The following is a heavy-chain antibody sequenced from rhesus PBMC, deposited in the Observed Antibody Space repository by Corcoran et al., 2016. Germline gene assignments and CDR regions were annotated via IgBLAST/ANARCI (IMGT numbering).Heavy chain of an antibody. Sequence: QVQLVQSGAEVKKPGSSVKVSCKASGYTFTDYSMHWVRQAPRQGLEWMGWINPYNGNTKYAQKFQGRVTMTIETSTSTAYMERSSLRSEDTAVYYCARDQGSWNNGGLDSWGQGVVVTVSS. CDR2: INPYNGNT. CDR3: ARDQGSWNNGGLDS. D-gene: IGHD1-20*01. J-gene: IGHJ6*01. CDR1: GYTFTDYS. V-gene: IGHV1S2*01.